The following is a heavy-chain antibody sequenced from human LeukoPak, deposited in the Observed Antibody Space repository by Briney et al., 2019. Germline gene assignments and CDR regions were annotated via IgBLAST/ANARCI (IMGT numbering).Heavy chain of an antibody. CDR1: GYTFTSYD. CDR3: AKGLHDAFDI. CDR2: IIPIFGTA. J-gene: IGHJ3*02. Sequence: SVKVSCKASGYTFTSYDINWVRQATGQGLEWMGGIIPIFGTANYAQKFQGRVTITADESTSTAYMELSSLRSEDTAVYYCAKGLHDAFDIWGQGTMVTVSS. V-gene: IGHV1-69*13. D-gene: IGHD2-15*01.